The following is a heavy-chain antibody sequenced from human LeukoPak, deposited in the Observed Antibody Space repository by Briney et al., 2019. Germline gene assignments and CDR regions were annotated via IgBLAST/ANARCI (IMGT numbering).Heavy chain of an antibody. CDR2: ISSSSSYI. J-gene: IGHJ4*02. Sequence: GGSLRLSCAASGFTFSTYGMHWVRQAPGKGLEWVSSISSSSSYIYYADSVKGRFTISRDNAKNSLYLRMNSLRAEDTAVYYCARAEFDYWGQGTLVTVSS. CDR3: ARAEFDY. CDR1: GFTFSTYG. V-gene: IGHV3-21*01.